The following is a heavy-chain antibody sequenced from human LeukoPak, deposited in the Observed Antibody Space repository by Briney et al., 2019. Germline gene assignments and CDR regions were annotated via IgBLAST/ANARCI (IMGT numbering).Heavy chain of an antibody. V-gene: IGHV1-46*01. CDR2: INPIGGST. CDR1: GYTLTSHY. Sequence: ASVKVSCMASGYTLTSHYFHWVRQAPGQGLEWMGIINPIGGSTRYAQKFQGRVTMTRDTSTSTVYMELSSLRSEDTAVYYCARDLGSGYENNWFDPWGQGTLVTVSS. CDR3: ARDLGSGYENNWFDP. D-gene: IGHD5-12*01. J-gene: IGHJ5*02.